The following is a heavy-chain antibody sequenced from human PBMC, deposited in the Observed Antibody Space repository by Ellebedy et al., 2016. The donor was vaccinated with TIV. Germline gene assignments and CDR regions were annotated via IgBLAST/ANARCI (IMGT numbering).Heavy chain of an antibody. CDR3: ARGKLMVYAD. J-gene: IGHJ4*02. Sequence: PGGSLRLSCAASGFTVSSNYMSWLRQPPGRGLEWVSVIYSGVNTYYADSVKGRFTMSRDNSKNTLYLQLNSLRAEDTAVYFCARGKLMVYADWGQGTLVTVSS. CDR2: IYSGVNT. D-gene: IGHD2-8*01. CDR1: GFTVSSNY. V-gene: IGHV3-53*01.